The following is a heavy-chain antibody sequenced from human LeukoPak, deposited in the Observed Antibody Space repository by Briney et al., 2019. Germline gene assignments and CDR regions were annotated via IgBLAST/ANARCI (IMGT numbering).Heavy chain of an antibody. CDR1: GYTFTGYY. CDR2: IIPIFGTA. CDR3: ARLEQWLAYYYYYYMDV. J-gene: IGHJ6*03. V-gene: IGHV1-69*13. D-gene: IGHD6-19*01. Sequence: HGASVKVSCKASGYTFTGYYMHWVRQAPGQGLGWMGGIIPIFGTANYAQKFQGRVTITADESTSTAYMELSSLRAEDTALYYCARLEQWLAYYYYYYMDVWGKGTTVTVSS.